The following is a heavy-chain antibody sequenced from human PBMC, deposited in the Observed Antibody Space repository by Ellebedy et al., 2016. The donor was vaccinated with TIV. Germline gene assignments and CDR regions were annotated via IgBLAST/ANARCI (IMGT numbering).Heavy chain of an antibody. CDR1: GFSFRSYA. D-gene: IGHD2-2*01. CDR3: AKGSSTTYYHY. J-gene: IGHJ4*02. CDR2: ITGSATDT. V-gene: IGHV3-23*01. Sequence: GGSLRLXCAASGFSFRSYAMAWVRQAPGKGLEWVSGITGSATDTYYADSVKGRFTISRDNSKNTLSLQMNSLRPEDTATYYCAKGSSTTYYHYWGQGTLVTVPS.